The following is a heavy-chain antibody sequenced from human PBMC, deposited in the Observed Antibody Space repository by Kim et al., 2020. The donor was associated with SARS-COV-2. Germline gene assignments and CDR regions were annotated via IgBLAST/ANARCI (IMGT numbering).Heavy chain of an antibody. J-gene: IGHJ4*02. CDR3: ARGVRGYSLYYFDY. CDR1: GFTLSSFA. D-gene: IGHD5-18*01. CDR2: IGGGGGST. Sequence: GGSLRLFCAASGFTLSSFAMTWVRQAPGKGLEWVSTIGGGGGSTFYADSLKGRFTTSRDNSKNTLYVQMNSLRAEDTAVYYCARGVRGYSLYYFDYWGQG. V-gene: IGHV3-23*01.